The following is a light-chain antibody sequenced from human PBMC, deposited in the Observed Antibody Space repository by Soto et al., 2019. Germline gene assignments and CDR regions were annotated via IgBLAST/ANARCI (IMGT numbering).Light chain of an antibody. J-gene: IGKJ5*01. CDR2: AAS. Sequence: IQLTQSPSSLSASVGDRVTITCRASQGISSYLAWYQQKPGKAPKLLIYAASTLQSGVPSRFSGSGSGTDSTLTISSLQPEDIATYYCQQYENPPTFGQGTRLEIK. CDR3: QQYENPPT. CDR1: QGISSY. V-gene: IGKV1-9*01.